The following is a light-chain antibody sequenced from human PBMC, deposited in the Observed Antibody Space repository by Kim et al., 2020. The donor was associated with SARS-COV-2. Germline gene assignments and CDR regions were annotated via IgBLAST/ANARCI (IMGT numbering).Light chain of an antibody. CDR1: KLGDKY. CDR2: QDS. CDR3: QAWDSSTFYV. J-gene: IGLJ3*02. Sequence: SYELTQPPSVPVSPGQTASITCSGDKLGDKYACWYQQKPGQSPVLVIYQDSKRPSGIPERFSGSNSGNTATLTISGTQAMDEADYYCQAWDSSTFYVFGGGTQLTVL. V-gene: IGLV3-1*01.